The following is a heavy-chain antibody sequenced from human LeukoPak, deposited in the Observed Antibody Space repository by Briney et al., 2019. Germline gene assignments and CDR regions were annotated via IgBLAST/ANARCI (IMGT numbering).Heavy chain of an antibody. CDR1: GFTFSSYG. J-gene: IGHJ4*02. V-gene: IGHV3-30*18. Sequence: HPGRSLRLSCAASGFTFSSYGMHWVRQAPGKGLEWVAVISYDGSNKYYADSVKGRFTISRDNSKNTLYLQMNSLRAEDTAVYYCAKEIMTTVTYSDYWGQGTLVTVSS. CDR2: ISYDGSNK. D-gene: IGHD4-17*01. CDR3: AKEIMTTVTYSDY.